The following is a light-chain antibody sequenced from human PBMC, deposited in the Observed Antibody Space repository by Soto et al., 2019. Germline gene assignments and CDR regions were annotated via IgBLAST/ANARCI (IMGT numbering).Light chain of an antibody. CDR3: QQRSSWLWT. V-gene: IGKV3-11*01. CDR2: DAS. CDR1: QSVSSY. J-gene: IGKJ1*01. Sequence: EILLTQSPSTLSLSPGERATFSCRASQSVSSYLAWYQQKPGQAPRLLIYDASNRATGIPARFSGSGSGTDFTLTISSLEPEDFAVYYCQQRSSWLWTFGQGTKVDIK.